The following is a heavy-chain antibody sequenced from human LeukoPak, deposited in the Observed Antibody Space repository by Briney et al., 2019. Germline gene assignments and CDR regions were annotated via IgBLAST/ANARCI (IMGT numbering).Heavy chain of an antibody. J-gene: IGHJ4*02. D-gene: IGHD4-17*01. V-gene: IGHV3-15*01. Sequence: GGSLRLSCAASGFTFSNAWMSWVRQAPGKGLEWVGRIKSKTDGGTTDYAAPVKGRFTISRDDSKNTLYLQMNSLKTEDTAVYYCTTRIPLTTVTPYFDFCGQGTLVTVSS. CDR3: TTRIPLTTVTPYFDF. CDR1: GFTFSNAW. CDR2: IKSKTDGGTT.